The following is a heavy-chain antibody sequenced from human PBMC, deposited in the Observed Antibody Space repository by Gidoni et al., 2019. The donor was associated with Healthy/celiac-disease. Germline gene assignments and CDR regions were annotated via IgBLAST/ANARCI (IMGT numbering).Heavy chain of an antibody. V-gene: IGHV3-53*04. CDR1: GFPVSSNY. CDR3: ARDRLDYYGSGSYLGY. J-gene: IGHJ4*02. D-gene: IGHD3-10*01. Sequence: EVQLVESGGGLVQPGWSMRLSCAASGFPVSSNYMSWVRKAPGKGLEWVSVIYSGGSTYYADSVKGRFTSSRHNSKNTLYLQMNSLRAEDTAVYYCARDRLDYYGSGSYLGYWGQGTLVTVSS. CDR2: IYSGGST.